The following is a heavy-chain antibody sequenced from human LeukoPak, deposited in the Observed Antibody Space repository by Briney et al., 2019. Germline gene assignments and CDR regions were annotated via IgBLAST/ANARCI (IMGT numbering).Heavy chain of an antibody. V-gene: IGHV4-38-2*01. D-gene: IGHD1-14*01. CDR1: VYSISSGYY. Sequence: SETLSLTCAVSVYSISSGYYCGWIRQPPGEGLEWIGSIYHSGSTYYNPSLKSRVTISVDTSKNQFSLKLSSVTAADTAVYYCARTEQVDYYMDVWGKGTTVTVSS. CDR3: ARTEQVDYYMDV. J-gene: IGHJ6*03. CDR2: IYHSGST.